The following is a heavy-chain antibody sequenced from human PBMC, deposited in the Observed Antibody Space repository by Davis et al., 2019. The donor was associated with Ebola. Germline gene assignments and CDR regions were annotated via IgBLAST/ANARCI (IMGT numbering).Heavy chain of an antibody. CDR2: MSGSGGST. CDR3: AKDGPTYYDFWSGYYNY. Sequence: GGSLRLSCAASGFTFSSYAMSWVRQAPGKGLEWVSAMSGSGGSTYYADSVKGRFTISRDNSKNTLYLQMNSLRAEDTAVYYCAKDGPTYYDFWSGYYNYWGQGTLVTVSS. CDR1: GFTFSSYA. J-gene: IGHJ4*02. D-gene: IGHD3-3*01. V-gene: IGHV3-23*01.